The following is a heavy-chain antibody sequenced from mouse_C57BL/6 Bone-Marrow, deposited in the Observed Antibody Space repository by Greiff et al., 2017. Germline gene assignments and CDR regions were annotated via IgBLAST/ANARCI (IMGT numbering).Heavy chain of an antibody. CDR3: ARSFYGPAWFAY. D-gene: IGHD1-2*01. V-gene: IGHV1-7*01. CDR2: INPSSGYT. CDR1: GYTFTSYW. Sequence: QVQLKESGAELAKPGASVKLSCKASGYTFTSYWMHWVKQRPGQGLEWIGYINPSSGYTKYNQKFKDKATLTADKSSSTAYMRLSSLTYEDSAVYYCARSFYGPAWFAYWGQGTLVTVSA. J-gene: IGHJ3*01.